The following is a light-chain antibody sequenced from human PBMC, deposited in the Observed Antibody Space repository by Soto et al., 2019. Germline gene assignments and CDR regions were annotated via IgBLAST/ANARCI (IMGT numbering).Light chain of an antibody. Sequence: QSVLTQPASVSGSPGQSITISCTGTSSDVGGYNYVSWYQQHPGKAPKLMIYEVNNRPSEVSNRFSGSKSGNTASLTISGLQAEDEADYYCSSFTTVSTWVFGGGTKLTVL. CDR3: SSFTTVSTWV. J-gene: IGLJ3*02. CDR1: SSDVGGYNY. CDR2: EVN. V-gene: IGLV2-14*01.